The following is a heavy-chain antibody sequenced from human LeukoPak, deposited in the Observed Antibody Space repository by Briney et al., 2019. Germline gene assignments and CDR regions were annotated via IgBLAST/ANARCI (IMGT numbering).Heavy chain of an antibody. V-gene: IGHV1-2*02. Sequence: ASVKVSCKASGYTFTGYYMHWVRQAPGQGLEWMGWINPNSGGTNYAQKFQGRVTMTRDTSISTAYMELSRLRSDDTAVYYCARYYGSGSYLYYFDYWGQGTLVTVSS. CDR1: GYTFTGYY. J-gene: IGHJ4*02. CDR3: ARYYGSGSYLYYFDY. CDR2: INPNSGGT. D-gene: IGHD3-10*01.